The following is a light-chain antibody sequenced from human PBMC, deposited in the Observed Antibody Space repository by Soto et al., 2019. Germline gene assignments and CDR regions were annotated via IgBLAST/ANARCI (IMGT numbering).Light chain of an antibody. J-gene: IGKJ4*01. Sequence: TQSPSSLSASVGDRVTIICRASQSVSSYFAWYQQKPGQAPRLLIYDASNRATGIPARFSGSGSGTDFTLTITRLEPEDFAVYYCQQYQSLTFGGGTKV. CDR1: QSVSSY. CDR2: DAS. V-gene: IGKV3-11*01. CDR3: QQYQSLT.